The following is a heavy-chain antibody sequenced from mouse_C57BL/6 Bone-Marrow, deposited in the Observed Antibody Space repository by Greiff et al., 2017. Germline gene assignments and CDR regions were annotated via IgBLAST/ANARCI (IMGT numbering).Heavy chain of an antibody. CDR2: IDPSDSYT. CDR1: GYTFTSYW. CDR3: ARWCAMDY. D-gene: IGHD1-1*02. J-gene: IGHJ4*01. V-gene: IGHV1-69*01. Sequence: VQLQQPGSELVMPGASVKLSCKASGYTFTSYWMHWVKQRPGQGLEWIGEIDPSDSYTNYNQKFKGKSTLTVDKSSSTAYMQLSSLTSEDSAVYYCARWCAMDYWGQGTSVTVSS.